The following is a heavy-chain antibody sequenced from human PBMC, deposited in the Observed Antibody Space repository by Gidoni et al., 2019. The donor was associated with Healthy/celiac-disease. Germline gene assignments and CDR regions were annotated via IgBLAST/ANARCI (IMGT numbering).Heavy chain of an antibody. J-gene: IGHJ3*02. CDR2: ISGSGGRT. CDR1: GFTFSSYA. CDR3: AKIYYYDRSGYRPDDAFDI. D-gene: IGHD3-22*01. Sequence: EVQLLESGGGLVKPGGSLRRSCAASGFTFSSYAMSWVRQAPGKGREWVSAISGSGGRTYYADSVKGRFTISRDNSKNSLYLQMNSLRAEDTAVYYCAKIYYYDRSGYRPDDAFDIWGQGTMVTVSS. V-gene: IGHV3-23*01.